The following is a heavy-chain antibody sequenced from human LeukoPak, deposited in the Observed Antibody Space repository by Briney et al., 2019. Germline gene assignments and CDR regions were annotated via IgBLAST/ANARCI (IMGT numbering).Heavy chain of an antibody. CDR1: GFTFSDYY. V-gene: IGHV3-11*04. D-gene: IGHD3-22*01. CDR2: ISSSGSTI. J-gene: IGHJ3*02. Sequence: GGSLRLSCAASGFTFSDYYMSWIRQAPGKGLEWASYISSSGSTIYYADSVKGRFTISRDNAKNSLYLQMNSLRAEDTAVYYCATSYYYDSSALLPDAFDIWGQGTMVTVSS. CDR3: ATSYYYDSSALLPDAFDI.